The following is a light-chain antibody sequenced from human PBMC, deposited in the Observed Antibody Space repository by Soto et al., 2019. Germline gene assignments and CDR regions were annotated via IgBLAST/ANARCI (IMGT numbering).Light chain of an antibody. CDR2: DAS. J-gene: IGKJ4*01. CDR1: QGVRSA. CDR3: QQFHSPALT. Sequence: AIQLTQSPSSLSASVGDRVTITCRASQGVRSALAWYQHKPGRGPRLLIYDASTLQSGVPSRFSGSASGTDFTLTISSLQPEDFATYYCQQFHSPALTFGGGTKLE. V-gene: IGKV1-13*02.